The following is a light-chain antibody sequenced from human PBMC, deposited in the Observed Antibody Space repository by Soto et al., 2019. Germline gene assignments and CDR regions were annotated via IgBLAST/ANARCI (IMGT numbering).Light chain of an antibody. Sequence: DIQMTQSPSTLSASVGDRVTFTCRASQSISNRLAWYQQKAGKAPKLLIFDASSLESGVPSSFSGSGSGTEFTLTISGLQPDDFATYYCQHYNGFPFTFGGGTKVDI. V-gene: IGKV1-5*01. J-gene: IGKJ4*01. CDR2: DAS. CDR3: QHYNGFPFT. CDR1: QSISNR.